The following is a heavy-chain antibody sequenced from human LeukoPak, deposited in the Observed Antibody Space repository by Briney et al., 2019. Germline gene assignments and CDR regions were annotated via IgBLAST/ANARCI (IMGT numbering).Heavy chain of an antibody. Sequence: KPAETLSLTCTVSGGSFSSYHWTWLRQSAGKGLEWIARIHTRGTFTYNASLQSRVIMSVDATKTHFSQKVISVTAADTAVYYCARESTTVGAIGAFDIWYQGTMVTVSS. CDR2: IHTRGTF. D-gene: IGHD1-26*01. V-gene: IGHV4-4*07. CDR1: GGSFSSYH. CDR3: ARESTTVGAIGAFDI. J-gene: IGHJ3*02.